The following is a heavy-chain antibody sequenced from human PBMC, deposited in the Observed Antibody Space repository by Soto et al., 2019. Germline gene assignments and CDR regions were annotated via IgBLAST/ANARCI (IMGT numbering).Heavy chain of an antibody. CDR2: INHGGST. CDR1: GGSFSGYY. V-gene: IGHV4-34*01. CDR3: ARGPLITPGYSSSWYIDY. J-gene: IGHJ4*02. Sequence: SETLSLTCAVYGGSFSGYYWSWIRQPPGKGLEWIGEINHGGSTNYNPSLKSRVTISVDTSKNKLSLKLSSVTAADTAVYYCARGPLITPGYSSSWYIDYWGQGTLVTVSS. D-gene: IGHD6-13*01.